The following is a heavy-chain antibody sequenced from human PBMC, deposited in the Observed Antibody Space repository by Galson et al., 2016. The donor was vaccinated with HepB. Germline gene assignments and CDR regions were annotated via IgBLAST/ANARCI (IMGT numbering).Heavy chain of an antibody. CDR1: GFTFNNYG. J-gene: IGHJ6*02. V-gene: IGHV3-33*08. CDR3: ARDRGLLHYYYGMGG. CDR2: ISYDGNNR. Sequence: SLRLSCATSGFTFNNYGINWVRQAPGEGLEWVAVISYDGNNRHYADAVKGRFTISRDSSTNTVYLQMNSLRADDTAVYFCARDRGLLHYYYGMGGWGQGTTVTVSS. D-gene: IGHD4-17*01.